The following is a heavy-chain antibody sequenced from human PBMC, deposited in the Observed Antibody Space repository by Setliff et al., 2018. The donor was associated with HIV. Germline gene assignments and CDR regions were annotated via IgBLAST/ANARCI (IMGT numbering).Heavy chain of an antibody. Sequence: ASVKVSCKTSGFTFNHYGITWVRQAPGQGLEWMGWISAYNGDTKYSQKLQGRVTMTRNTSIATAYMELSNLRSEDTAVYYCARGRSRAKDAFDIWGQGTMVTVSS. CDR1: GFTFNHYG. CDR3: ARGRSRAKDAFDI. V-gene: IGHV1-18*01. D-gene: IGHD6-13*01. J-gene: IGHJ3*02. CDR2: ISAYNGDT.